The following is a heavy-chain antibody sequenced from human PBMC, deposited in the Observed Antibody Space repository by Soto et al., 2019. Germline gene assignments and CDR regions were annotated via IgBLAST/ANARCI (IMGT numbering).Heavy chain of an antibody. CDR2: INHSGST. J-gene: IGHJ5*02. CDR1: GGSFSGYY. D-gene: IGHD6-19*01. V-gene: IGHV4-34*01. CDR3: ARRQYSSGWSTNWFAL. Sequence: SSETLSLTCAVYGGSFSGYYWSWIRQPPGKGLEWIGEINHSGSTNYNPSLKSRVTMYVDTSKNQFSLKLSSVTAADTAMYYCARRQYSSGWSTNWFALWGQGTLVTVAS.